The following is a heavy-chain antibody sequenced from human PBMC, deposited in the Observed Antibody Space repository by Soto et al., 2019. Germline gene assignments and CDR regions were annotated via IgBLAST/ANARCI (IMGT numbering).Heavy chain of an antibody. CDR1: GFTFSSYG. D-gene: IGHD3-9*01. CDR3: AKDRAGRYFDWLLAVYYYYGMDV. J-gene: IGHJ6*02. CDR2: ISYDGSNK. V-gene: IGHV3-30*18. Sequence: GGSLRLSCAASGFTFSSYGMHWVRQAPGKGLEWVAVISYDGSNKYYADSVKGRFTISRDNSKNTLYLQMNSLRAEDTAVYYCAKDRAGRYFDWLLAVYYYYGMDVWGQGTTVTVSS.